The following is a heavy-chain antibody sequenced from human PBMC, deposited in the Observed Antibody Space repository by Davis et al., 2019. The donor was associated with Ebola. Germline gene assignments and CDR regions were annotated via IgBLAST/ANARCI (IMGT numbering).Heavy chain of an antibody. J-gene: IGHJ2*01. CDR1: GFSLSTRGVG. Sequence: SGPTLVKPTQTLTLTCTFSGFSLSTRGVGVGWIRQPPGKALEWLALIYWDDDKRYSPSLKSRLTITKDTSKNQVVLTMTNMDPVDTATYYCAHSQIAVAALYFDLWGRGTLVTVSS. CDR2: IYWDDDK. CDR3: AHSQIAVAALYFDL. D-gene: IGHD6-19*01. V-gene: IGHV2-5*02.